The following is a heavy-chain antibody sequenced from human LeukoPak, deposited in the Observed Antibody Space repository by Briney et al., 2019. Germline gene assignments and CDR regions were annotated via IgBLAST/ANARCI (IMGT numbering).Heavy chain of an antibody. CDR2: INPDSGVT. D-gene: IGHD2-15*01. V-gene: IGHV1-2*02. CDR1: LYTFTDYY. CDR3: ARDGTFDI. Sequence: ASVKVSCKASLYTFTDYYMHWVRQAPGQGLEWMGWINPDSGVTNYPQKFQGRVTMTRDTSSSTAYVELIRLRSDDTAAYYCARDGTFDIWGQGTMVTVSS. J-gene: IGHJ3*02.